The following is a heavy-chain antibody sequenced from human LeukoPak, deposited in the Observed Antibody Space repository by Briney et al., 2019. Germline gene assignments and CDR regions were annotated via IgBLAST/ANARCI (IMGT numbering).Heavy chain of an antibody. CDR3: ARGRGHIVD. V-gene: IGHV4-39*01. CDR2: IYYSGST. D-gene: IGHD2-21*01. J-gene: IGHJ4*02. Sequence: PSDTLSLTCTVSGVSISSSSYYWGWIRQPPGKGLEWIGSIYYSGSTYYNPSLKSRVTISVDTSKHQLSLKPSSVTAPHTSVSCCARGRGHIVDWGQGTLVTVSS. CDR1: GVSISSSSYY.